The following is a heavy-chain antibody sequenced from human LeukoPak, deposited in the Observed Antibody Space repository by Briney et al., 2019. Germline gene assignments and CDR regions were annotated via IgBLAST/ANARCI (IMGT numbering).Heavy chain of an antibody. J-gene: IGHJ3*02. V-gene: IGHV3-33*08. CDR1: GFTLSDHY. Sequence: PGGSLRLSCAATGFTLSDHYMDWVRQAPGKGLEWVAVIWYDGSDKYYADSVKGRFTISRDNSKNTLYLQMNSLRAEDTAVYYCARGVVVLHWRDAFDIWGQGTMVTVSS. CDR2: IWYDGSDK. CDR3: ARGVVVLHWRDAFDI. D-gene: IGHD2-21*01.